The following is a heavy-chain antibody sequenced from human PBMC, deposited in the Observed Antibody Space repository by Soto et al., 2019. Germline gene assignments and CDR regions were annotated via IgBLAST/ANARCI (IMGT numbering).Heavy chain of an antibody. CDR1: GGSITSYY. D-gene: IGHD4-17*01. V-gene: IGHV4-59*01. CDR3: ARGMTTVVTFDF. Sequence: QVQLQESGPGLVKPSETLSLTCTVSGGSITSYYWSWIRQPPGKGLEWIGYAYYSGSTNYNPSLKSRVTISVDMSKNQFSLKLSSVTAADTDVYYCARGMTTVVTFDFWGQGTLVTVSS. CDR2: AYYSGST. J-gene: IGHJ4*02.